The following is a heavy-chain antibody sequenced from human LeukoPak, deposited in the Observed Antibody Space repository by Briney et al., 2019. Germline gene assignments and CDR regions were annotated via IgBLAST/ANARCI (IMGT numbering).Heavy chain of an antibody. J-gene: IGHJ4*02. Sequence: PSETLSLTCSVSGGSISSSTYYWGWIRQPPGKGLEWIGSTYYSGSTYYNPSLKSRVTISVDASKNQFSLKLSSVTAADTAVYYCARRDWGQYYFDYWGQGTLVTVSS. V-gene: IGHV4-39*01. CDR3: ARRDWGQYYFDY. CDR1: GGSISSSTYY. D-gene: IGHD7-27*01. CDR2: TYYSGST.